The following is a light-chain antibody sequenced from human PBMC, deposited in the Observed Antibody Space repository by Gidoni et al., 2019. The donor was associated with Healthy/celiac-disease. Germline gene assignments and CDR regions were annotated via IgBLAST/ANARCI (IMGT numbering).Light chain of an antibody. J-gene: IGKJ2*01. Sequence: DIQMTPYPSSLSASVGDRVNINCRASQSISSYLNWYQQKPGKAPKLLIYAASSLQSGVPSRFSGSGSGTDFTLTISSLQPEDFATYYCQQSYSTPYTFGQGTKLEIK. CDR3: QQSYSTPYT. CDR1: QSISSY. CDR2: AAS. V-gene: IGKV1-39*01.